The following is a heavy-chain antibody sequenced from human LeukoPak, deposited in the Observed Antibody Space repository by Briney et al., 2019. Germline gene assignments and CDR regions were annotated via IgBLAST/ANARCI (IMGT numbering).Heavy chain of an antibody. CDR1: GFTFSSFG. Sequence: GGSLRLSCAASGFTFSSFGMHWVRQAPGKGLEWVALLSKDGSHKFYADSVKGRFTLSRDNFKNTLYLQMNSLRAEDTAVYYCARGLASGGWGYFDYWGQGTLVTVSS. CDR2: LSKDGSHK. J-gene: IGHJ4*02. D-gene: IGHD2-15*01. CDR3: ARGLASGGWGYFDY. V-gene: IGHV3-30*03.